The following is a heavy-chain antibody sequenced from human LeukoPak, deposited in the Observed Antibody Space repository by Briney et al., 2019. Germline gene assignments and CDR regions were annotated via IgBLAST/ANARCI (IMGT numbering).Heavy chain of an antibody. CDR2: IYYSGIT. Sequence: SETLSLTCAVYDGSLSGYYWGWIRQPPGKGLEWIGSIYYSGITYYNPSLKSRVTISVDTSKNQFSLKLSSVTAADTAVYYCARVWSIAAAGTEGEGDYWGQGTLVTVSS. J-gene: IGHJ4*02. CDR3: ARVWSIAAAGTEGEGDY. CDR1: DGSLSGYY. D-gene: IGHD6-13*01. V-gene: IGHV4-34*01.